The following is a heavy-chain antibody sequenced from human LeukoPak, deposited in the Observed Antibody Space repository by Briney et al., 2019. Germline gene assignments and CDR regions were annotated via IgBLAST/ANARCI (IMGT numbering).Heavy chain of an antibody. Sequence: PGGSLRLSCAASGFTFSTYWTHWVRQAPGKGPLWVSHINGDGSTTNYADSVKGRFTISRDNAKNNLYLQMNSLRAEDKAVYYCAEAASVRGVSYWGQGTLVTVSS. D-gene: IGHD3-10*01. CDR1: GFTFSTYW. CDR2: INGDGSTT. J-gene: IGHJ4*02. CDR3: AEAASVRGVSY. V-gene: IGHV3-74*01.